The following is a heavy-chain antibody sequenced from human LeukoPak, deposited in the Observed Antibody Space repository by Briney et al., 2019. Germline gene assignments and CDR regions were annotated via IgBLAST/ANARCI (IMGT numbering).Heavy chain of an antibody. V-gene: IGHV4-38-2*02. CDR3: ARESGSYYNY. D-gene: IGHD3-10*01. CDR1: GYSISSGYY. Sequence: SETLSLTCTVSGYSISSGYYWGWIRQPPGKGLEWIGSIYHSGSTYYNPSLKSRVTMSVDTSKNQFSLKLSSVTAADTAVYYCARESGSYYNYWGQGTLVTVSS. CDR2: IYHSGST. J-gene: IGHJ4*02.